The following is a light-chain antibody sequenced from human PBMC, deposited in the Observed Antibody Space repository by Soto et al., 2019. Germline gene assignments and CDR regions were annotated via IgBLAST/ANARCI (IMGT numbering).Light chain of an antibody. Sequence: DIQLTQSPSFLSASVGDRVTITCRASQGISSYLAWYQQIPGKAPKLLIYAASTLQSGVPSRFSGSRSGTEFTLTISSLQPEDFATYYCQQLYTYPLTFGQGTKVEIK. J-gene: IGKJ1*01. CDR3: QQLYTYPLT. CDR2: AAS. CDR1: QGISSY. V-gene: IGKV1-9*01.